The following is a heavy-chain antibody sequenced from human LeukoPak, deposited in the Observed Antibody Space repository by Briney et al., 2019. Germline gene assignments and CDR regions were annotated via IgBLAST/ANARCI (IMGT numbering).Heavy chain of an antibody. CDR3: ARTLVVVMYYGMDV. V-gene: IGHV3-23*01. D-gene: IGHD3-22*01. CDR2: ISGSGDSI. J-gene: IGHJ6*02. CDR1: GFTFSNYA. Sequence: GSLRLSCAASGFTFSNYAMTWVRQAPGKGLEWVSSISGSGDSIYYADSVKGRFTISRDNSKNTLYLQMNSLRAEDTAVYYCARTLVVVMYYGMDVWGQGTTVTVSS.